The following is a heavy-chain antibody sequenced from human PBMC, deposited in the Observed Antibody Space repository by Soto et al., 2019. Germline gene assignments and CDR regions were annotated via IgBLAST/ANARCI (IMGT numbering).Heavy chain of an antibody. CDR2: IWYDGSNK. J-gene: IGHJ6*02. D-gene: IGHD6-6*01. CDR3: ARVGQLGYYYGMDV. CDR1: GFTFSSYG. Sequence: GGSLRLSCAASGFTFSSYGMHWVRQAPGKGLEWVAVIWYDGSNKYYADSVKGRFTISRDNSKNTPYLQMNSLRAEDTAVYYCARVGQLGYYYGMDVWGQGTTVTVSS. V-gene: IGHV3-33*01.